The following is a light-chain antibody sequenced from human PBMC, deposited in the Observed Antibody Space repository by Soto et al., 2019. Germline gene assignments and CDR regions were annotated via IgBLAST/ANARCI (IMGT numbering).Light chain of an antibody. J-gene: IGKJ1*01. Sequence: IQMTQSPPTLSASVGDRVTITCRASQSISSWLAWYQQKPGKAPKLLIYKASTLEGGVPSRFSGSGSGTEFTLTISSLQPDDFATYYCQQYNTYWTFGQGTKVEIK. CDR2: KAS. CDR3: QQYNTYWT. V-gene: IGKV1-5*03. CDR1: QSISSW.